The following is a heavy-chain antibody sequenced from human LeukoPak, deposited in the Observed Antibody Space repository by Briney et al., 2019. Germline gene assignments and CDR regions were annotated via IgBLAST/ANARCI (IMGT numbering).Heavy chain of an antibody. CDR1: GFTFSSYA. CDR2: ITGSGGSI. J-gene: IGHJ4*02. D-gene: IGHD6-13*01. V-gene: IGHV3-23*01. Sequence: GGSLRLSCAASGFTFSSYAMSWVRQAPGKGLEWVSAITGSGGSIYYAESVKGRFTISRDNFKNTLYLHMNSLRAEDTAVYFCAKVQGGISAREMDYWGQGTLLTVSS. CDR3: AKVQGGISAREMDY.